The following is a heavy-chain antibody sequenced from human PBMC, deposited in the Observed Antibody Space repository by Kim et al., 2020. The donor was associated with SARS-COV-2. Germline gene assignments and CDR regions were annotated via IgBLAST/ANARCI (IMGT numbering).Heavy chain of an antibody. CDR2: MYHRGNT. J-gene: IGHJ1*01. Sequence: SETLSLTCNVSGYSISSGYYWGWVRQPPGKGLEWVASMYHRGNTYYNPSLKSRVTISLDTSKNQFSLKLSSVTAADTAVYYCARERCCISTWYPGEWGQG. D-gene: IGHD6-13*01. CDR3: ARERCCISTWYPGE. CDR1: GYSISSGYY. V-gene: IGHV4-38-2*02.